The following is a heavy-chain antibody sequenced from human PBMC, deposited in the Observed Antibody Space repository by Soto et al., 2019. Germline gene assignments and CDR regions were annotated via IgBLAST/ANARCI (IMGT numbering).Heavy chain of an antibody. V-gene: IGHV3-48*01. CDR2: ISSSSRTI. CDR3: AREGAVAGTYYYYGMDV. Sequence: EVQLVESGGGLVQPGGSLRLSCAASGFTFSTYSMNWVRQAPGKGLEWVSYISSSSRTIYYADSVKGRFTTSRDNAKNSLYLQMNSLRAEDTAVYYCAREGAVAGTYYYYGMDVWGQGTTVTVSS. CDR1: GFTFSTYS. D-gene: IGHD6-19*01. J-gene: IGHJ6*02.